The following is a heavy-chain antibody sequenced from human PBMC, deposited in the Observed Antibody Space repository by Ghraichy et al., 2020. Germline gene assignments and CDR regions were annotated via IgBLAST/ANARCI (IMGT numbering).Heavy chain of an antibody. CDR3: ARRLGRGMYNWFDP. CDR2: IIPIFGTA. J-gene: IGHJ5*02. V-gene: IGHV1-69*13. CDR1: GGTFSSYA. Sequence: SVRVSFKASGGTFSSYAISWVRQAPGQGLEWMGGIIPIFGTANYAQKFQGRVTITADESTSTAYMELSSLRSEDTAVYYCARRLGRGMYNWFDPWGQGTLVTVSS. D-gene: IGHD7-27*01.